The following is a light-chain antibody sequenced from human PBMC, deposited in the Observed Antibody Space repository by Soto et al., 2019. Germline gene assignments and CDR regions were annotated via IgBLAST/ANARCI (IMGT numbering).Light chain of an antibody. V-gene: IGKV3-11*01. J-gene: IGKJ1*01. Sequence: LTHSPSFLSASVLYIVTFSFSSSQRVSMKLALYQHKPGQAPRLLISGASTGATGIPARFSGSGSGTDFTLTISSLEPEDFAVYYCHKRKSWPRKFGQGTKVDIK. CDR1: QRVSMK. CDR3: HKRKSWPRK. CDR2: GAS.